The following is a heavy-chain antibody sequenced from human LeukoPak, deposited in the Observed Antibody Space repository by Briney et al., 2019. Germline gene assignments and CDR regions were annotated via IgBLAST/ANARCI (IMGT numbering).Heavy chain of an antibody. CDR3: AKARYNTGWYYFDY. D-gene: IGHD6-19*01. J-gene: IGHJ4*02. CDR2: ISFDGSIK. Sequence: GGSLRLSCAASGFTFSGYGMHWVRQAPNKGLEWVAIISFDGSIKDYADSVKGRFTISRDNSESTLYLQMNSLRVEDTALYYCAKARYNTGWYYFDYWGQGTLVTVSS. V-gene: IGHV3-30*18. CDR1: GFTFSGYG.